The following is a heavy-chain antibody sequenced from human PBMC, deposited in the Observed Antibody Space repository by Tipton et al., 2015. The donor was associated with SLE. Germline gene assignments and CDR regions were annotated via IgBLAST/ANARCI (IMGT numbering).Heavy chain of an antibody. CDR2: IYYSGNT. V-gene: IGHV4-30-4*01. J-gene: IGHJ5*02. CDR3: ARGRGPIVGATTNWFDP. CDR1: GGSISSRDYY. Sequence: TLSLTCTVSGGSISSRDYYCRWNRKPPGNDLAWIRYIYYSGNTYYNPSLKSRVTISVDTSKNQFSLKLSSVTAADTAVYYCARGRGPIVGATTNWFDPWGQGT. D-gene: IGHD1-26*01.